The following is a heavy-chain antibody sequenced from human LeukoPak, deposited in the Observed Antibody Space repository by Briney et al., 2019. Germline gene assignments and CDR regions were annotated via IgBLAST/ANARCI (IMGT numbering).Heavy chain of an antibody. Sequence: SETLSLTCAVYGGSFSGYYWSWIRQPPGKGLEWIGEINHSGSTNYNPSLKGRVTISVDTSKNQFSLKLSSVTAADTAVYYCARHAQDYGSGTNWFDPWGQGTLVTVSS. J-gene: IGHJ5*02. V-gene: IGHV4-34*01. D-gene: IGHD3-10*01. CDR2: INHSGST. CDR3: ARHAQDYGSGTNWFDP. CDR1: GGSFSGYY.